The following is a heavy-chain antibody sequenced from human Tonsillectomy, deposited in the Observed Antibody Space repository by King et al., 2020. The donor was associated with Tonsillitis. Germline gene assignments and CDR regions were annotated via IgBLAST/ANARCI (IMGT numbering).Heavy chain of an antibody. J-gene: IGHJ4*02. D-gene: IGHD6-19*01. CDR2: ISGSGGST. Sequence: EVQLVESGGDLVQPGGSLRLSCAASGFTFSSYAMSWVRQAPGEGLEWVSAISGSGGSTYYADSVKGRFTINRDNSINTLYLQMNSLRAEDTAIYYCAKYGSGTYYSDYWGQGTLVTVSS. CDR1: GFTFSSYA. V-gene: IGHV3-23*04. CDR3: AKYGSGTYYSDY.